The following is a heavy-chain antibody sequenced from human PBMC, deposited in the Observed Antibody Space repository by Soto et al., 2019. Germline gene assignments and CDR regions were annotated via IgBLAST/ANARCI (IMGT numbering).Heavy chain of an antibody. D-gene: IGHD4-17*01. V-gene: IGHV4-59*12. CDR1: GGSISRYY. Sequence: SETLSLTCTVSGGSISRYYWSWIRQPPGKELEWIGYIYYSGGTNYNPSPKSRVTISVDTSKNQFSLNLKSVTAADTAVYYCAQETYGDYVRYFDPWGQGILVTVSS. CDR2: IYYSGGT. J-gene: IGHJ5*02. CDR3: AQETYGDYVRYFDP.